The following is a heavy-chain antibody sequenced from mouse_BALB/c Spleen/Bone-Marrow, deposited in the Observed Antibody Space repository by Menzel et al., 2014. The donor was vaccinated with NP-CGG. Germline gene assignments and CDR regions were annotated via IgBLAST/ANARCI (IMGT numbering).Heavy chain of an antibody. Sequence: EVMLVESGGDLVKPGGSLQLSCVASGFTFSSYGMSLVRPTPDKRLEWVATISSGGSSTYYPASVKGRFTISRDNAKSTLYLQMSSLNSEDTAMYYCTRRPLQANSYFDCWGQGTTLTVSS. D-gene: IGHD3-2*02. CDR2: ISSGGSST. CDR3: TRRPLQANSYFDC. V-gene: IGHV5-6*02. J-gene: IGHJ2*01. CDR1: GFTFSSYG.